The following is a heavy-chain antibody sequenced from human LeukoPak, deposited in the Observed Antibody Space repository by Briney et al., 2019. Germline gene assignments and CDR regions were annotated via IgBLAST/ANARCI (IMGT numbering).Heavy chain of an antibody. CDR3: ARPYYYHTSGYNWYYFDH. V-gene: IGHV4-59*08. D-gene: IGHD3-22*01. CDR1: GGSISSYY. Sequence: PSETLSLTCTVSGGSISSYYWSWIRQPPGKGLEWIGYIYYSGTTNYNPSLKSRVTISVDTSKNQFSLKLSSVTAADTAVYYCARPYYYHTSGYNWYYFDHWGQGTLVNVSS. J-gene: IGHJ4*02. CDR2: IYYSGTT.